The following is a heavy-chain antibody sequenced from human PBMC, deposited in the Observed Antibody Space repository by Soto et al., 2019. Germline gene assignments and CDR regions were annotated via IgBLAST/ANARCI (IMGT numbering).Heavy chain of an antibody. Sequence: QVQLVQSGAEVKKPGASVKVSCKASGYTFTSYGISWVREAPGQGLEWMGWISAYNGNTNYAQKLQGRVTMTTDTSTSTAYMELRSLRSDDTAVYYCARDGEYDYVWGSHNWFDPWGQGTLVTVSS. CDR1: GYTFTSYG. CDR3: ARDGEYDYVWGSHNWFDP. D-gene: IGHD3-16*01. J-gene: IGHJ5*02. V-gene: IGHV1-18*01. CDR2: ISAYNGNT.